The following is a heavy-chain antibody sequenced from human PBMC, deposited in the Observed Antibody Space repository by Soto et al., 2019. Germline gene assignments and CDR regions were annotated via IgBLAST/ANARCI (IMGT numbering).Heavy chain of an antibody. D-gene: IGHD5-18*01. CDR2: IDPSDSYT. J-gene: IGHJ1*01. Sequence: PXESVKMFFRGSGYSFTSYWISLVRQMPGKGLEWMGRIDPSDSYTNYSPSFQGHVTISADKSISTAYLQWRSLKASDTAMHYCARLPGINGYTYGYEYFQHWGQGTLVTVSS. CDR3: ARLPGINGYTYGYEYFQH. V-gene: IGHV5-10-1*01. CDR1: GYSFTSYW.